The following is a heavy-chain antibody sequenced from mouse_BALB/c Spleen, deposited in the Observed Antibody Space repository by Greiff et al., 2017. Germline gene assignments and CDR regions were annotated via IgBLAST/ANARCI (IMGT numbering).Heavy chain of an antibody. V-gene: IGHV7-3*02. J-gene: IGHJ4*01. Sequence: DVKLVESGGGLVQPGGSLRLSCATSGFTFTDYYMSWVRQPPGKALEWLGFIRNKANGYTTEYSASVKGRFTISRDNSQSILYLQMNTLRAEDSATYYCAESCKRGYYDMDYWGQGTRVTVSS. CDR2: IRNKANGYTT. CDR3: AESCKRGYYDMDY. CDR1: GFTFTDYY. D-gene: IGHD3-3*01.